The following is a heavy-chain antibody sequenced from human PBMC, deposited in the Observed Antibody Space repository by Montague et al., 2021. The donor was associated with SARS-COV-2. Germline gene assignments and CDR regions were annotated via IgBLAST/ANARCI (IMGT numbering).Heavy chain of an antibody. CDR1: GGSFSGYY. CDR3: ARAIVDVTMMVVVMTGVEHYFDF. J-gene: IGHJ4*02. CDR2: INHSGST. Sequence: SETLSLTCAVYGGSFSGYYWSWIRQPPGKGLEWIGDINHSGSTNYNPSLKSRVSISVDTSKNQFSLKLSSVTAAHTAVYYCARAIVDVTMMVVVMTGVEHYFDFWGQGTLVTVSS. V-gene: IGHV4-34*01. D-gene: IGHD3-22*01.